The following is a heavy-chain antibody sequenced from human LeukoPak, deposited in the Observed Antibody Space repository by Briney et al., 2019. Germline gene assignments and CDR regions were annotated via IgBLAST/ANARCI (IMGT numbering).Heavy chain of an antibody. CDR1: GFTISDYP. Sequence: PGGSLRLSCVASGFTISDYPMKLVRQPPGKGLEWVSLISTSGLTYYADSVKGRFTISRDTSKNTLYVKMSGLRAEDTAVYYCAREYGNLTMVTNFDFWGQGTLVTVSS. CDR2: ISTSGLT. J-gene: IGHJ4*02. V-gene: IGHV3-23*01. CDR3: AREYGNLTMVTNFDF. D-gene: IGHD4-17*01.